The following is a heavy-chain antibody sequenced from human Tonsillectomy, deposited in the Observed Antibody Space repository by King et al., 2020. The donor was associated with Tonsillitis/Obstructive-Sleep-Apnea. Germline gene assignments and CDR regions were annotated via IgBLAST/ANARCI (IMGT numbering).Heavy chain of an antibody. J-gene: IGHJ6*03. CDR3: ARVGRLGQQLVQRRGHYYYYMDV. CDR1: GGSFSGYY. CDR2: INHSGST. D-gene: IGHD6-13*01. V-gene: IGHV4-34*01. Sequence: VQLQQWGAGLLKPSETLSLTCAVYGGSFSGYYWSWIRQPPGKGLEWIGEINHSGSTNYNPSLKSRVTISVDTSKNQFSLKLSSVTAADTAVYYCARVGRLGQQLVQRRGHYYYYMDVWGKGTTVTVSS.